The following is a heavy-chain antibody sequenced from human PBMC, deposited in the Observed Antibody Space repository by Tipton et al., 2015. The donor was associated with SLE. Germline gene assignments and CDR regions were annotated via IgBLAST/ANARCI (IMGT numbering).Heavy chain of an antibody. V-gene: IGHV4-39*07. CDR3: ARLHGYSYGLNWFDP. D-gene: IGHD5-18*01. CDR2: IYYTGTTT. Sequence: SLTCTVSGGSVSSSSKYWAWIRQPPGKGLEWIGSIYYTGTTTYYNSFLKSRVTMSVDTSKNQFSLRPTSVIAADTAVYYCARLHGYSYGLNWFDPWGQGTLISVSS. J-gene: IGHJ5*02. CDR1: GGSVSSSSKY.